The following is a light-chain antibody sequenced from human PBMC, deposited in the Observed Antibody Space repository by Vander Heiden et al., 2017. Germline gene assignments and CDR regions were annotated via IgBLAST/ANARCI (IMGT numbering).Light chain of an antibody. J-gene: IGKJ3*01. CDR1: QGIRNE. V-gene: IGKV1-17*01. Sequence: DIQMTQSPSSLSASVGDRVTITCRASQGIRNELGWYQQKPGKAPKRLIYAASSLQSGVPSRFSGSGSGTEFTLTITSLQTEDFATYYCQQHNSYPFTFGRGTKVEIK. CDR2: AAS. CDR3: QQHNSYPFT.